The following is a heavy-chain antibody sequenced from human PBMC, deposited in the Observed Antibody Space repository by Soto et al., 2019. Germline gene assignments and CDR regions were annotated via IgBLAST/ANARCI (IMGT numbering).Heavy chain of an antibody. CDR1: GYTFTSYG. D-gene: IGHD5-12*01. CDR3: ARDYSRDGYNLIQRLDY. Sequence: ASVKVSCKASGYTFTSYGISWVRQAPGQGLEWMGWISAYNGNTNYAQKLQGRVTMTTDTSTSTAYMELRSLRSDDTAVYYCARDYSRDGYNLIQRLDYWGQGTLVTVSS. V-gene: IGHV1-18*01. J-gene: IGHJ4*02. CDR2: ISAYNGNT.